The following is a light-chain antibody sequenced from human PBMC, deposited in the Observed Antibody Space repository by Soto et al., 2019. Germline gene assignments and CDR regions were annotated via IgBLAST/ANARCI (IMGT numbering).Light chain of an antibody. J-gene: IGKJ1*01. CDR2: GAS. CDR1: QDISTN. CDR3: QQYDNWLRT. Sequence: EIVMTQSPATLSVSPGERATLSCRASQDISTNLAWYQQKPGQAPRLLIYGASTRATGIPARFSGSGSGTEFTLTISSLPSEDFAVYYCQQYDNWLRTFGQETKVEIK. V-gene: IGKV3-15*01.